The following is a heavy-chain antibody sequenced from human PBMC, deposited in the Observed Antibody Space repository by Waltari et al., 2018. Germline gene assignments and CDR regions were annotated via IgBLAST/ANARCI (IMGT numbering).Heavy chain of an antibody. CDR1: GCTFSSYA. CDR2: ISYDGSNK. D-gene: IGHD2-21*02. V-gene: IGHV3-30-3*01. CDR3: ARDMVVTSDYYMDV. J-gene: IGHJ6*03. Sequence: QVQLVESGGGVVQPGRSLRLSCAASGCTFSSYAMHWVRQAPGKGLEWVAVISYDGSNKYYADSVKGRFTISRDNSKNTLYLQMNSLRAEDTAVYYCARDMVVTSDYYMDVWGKGTTVTVSS.